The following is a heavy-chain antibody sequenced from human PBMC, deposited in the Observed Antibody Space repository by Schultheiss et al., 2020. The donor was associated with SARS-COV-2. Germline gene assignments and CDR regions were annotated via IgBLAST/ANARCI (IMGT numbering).Heavy chain of an antibody. D-gene: IGHD3-10*01. J-gene: IGHJ6*02. Sequence: SETLSLTCTVSGGSFTSNTDHWGWVGWIRQPPGKGLEWIGEINHSGSTNYNPSLKSRVTISVDTSKNQFSLKLSSVTAADTAVYYCARSEGRYGSGSLYYYYYGMDVWGQGTTVTVSS. CDR3: ARSEGRYGSGSLYYYYYGMDV. CDR2: INHSGST. V-gene: IGHV4-39*07. CDR1: GGSFTSNTDH.